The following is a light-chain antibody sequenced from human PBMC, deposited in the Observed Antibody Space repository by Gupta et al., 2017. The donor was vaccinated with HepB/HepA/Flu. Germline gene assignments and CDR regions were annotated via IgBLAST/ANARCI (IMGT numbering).Light chain of an antibody. J-gene: IGKJ4*01. CDR1: QSISKF. Sequence: DIQLTQPPSSLSASVGDGVIITCRASQSISKFLNWYQQKPGNAPRLLVYAASNLQSGVPSRFRGSGSGTDFSLTISSLQPEDFATYYCQQGYMTPDTFGGGTKVEIK. CDR2: AAS. CDR3: QQGYMTPDT. V-gene: IGKV1-39*01.